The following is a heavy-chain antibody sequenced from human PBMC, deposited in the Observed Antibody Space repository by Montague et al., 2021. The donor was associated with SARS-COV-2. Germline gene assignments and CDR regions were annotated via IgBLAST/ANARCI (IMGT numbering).Heavy chain of an antibody. CDR2: ISFDGSSK. D-gene: IGHD3-22*01. CDR3: ARGRQWLVLGQVDY. Sequence: SLRLSCAASGFTFSSHPMHWVRQAPGNGLEWVAVISFDGSSKYYVYSVKVRLTISRDNSKNTLFLQMNSLRVEDTAVYYCARGRQWLVLGQVDYWGQGTLVTVSS. J-gene: IGHJ4*02. V-gene: IGHV3-30*04. CDR1: GFTFSSHP.